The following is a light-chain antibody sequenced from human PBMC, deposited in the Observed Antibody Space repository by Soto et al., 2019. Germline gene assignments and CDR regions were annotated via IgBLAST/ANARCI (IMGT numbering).Light chain of an antibody. V-gene: IGKV3-20*01. J-gene: IGKJ1*01. CDR2: GAS. CDR3: QQYGSSPPWT. CDR1: QSVSSSY. Sequence: EIVLTQSPGTLSLSPGERATLSCRASQSVSSSYLAWYQQKPGQAPRLLLYGASCRATGIPDRFSGSGAAADLTRTISRLEPEEVAVYYCQQYGSSPPWTFGQGTKVEIK.